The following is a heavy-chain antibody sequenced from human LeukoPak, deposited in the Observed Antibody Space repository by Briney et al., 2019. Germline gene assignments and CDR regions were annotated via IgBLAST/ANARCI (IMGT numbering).Heavy chain of an antibody. CDR3: AKQPQAEFDY. CDR2: ISGSGGST. V-gene: IGHV3-23*01. D-gene: IGHD6-13*01. CDR1: GFTFSSYA. J-gene: IGHJ4*02. Sequence: PGGSLRLSCAASGFTFSSYAMSWVRQAPGKGLEWVPAISGSGGSTYYTDSVKGRFTISRDNSKNTLYLQMNSLRAEDTAVYYCAKQPQAEFDYWGQGTLVTVSS.